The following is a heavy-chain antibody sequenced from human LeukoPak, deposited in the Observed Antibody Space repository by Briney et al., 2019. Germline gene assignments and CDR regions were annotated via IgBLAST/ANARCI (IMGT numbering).Heavy chain of an antibody. CDR2: ISGSGGST. Sequence: SGGSLRLSCAASGFTFSSYWMHWVRHAPGKGLEWVSAISGSGGSTYYADSVKGRFTISRDNSKNTLYLQMNSLRAEDTAVYYCAKEGSVEMATITLDYWGRGTLVTVSS. J-gene: IGHJ4*02. V-gene: IGHV3-23*01. D-gene: IGHD5-24*01. CDR3: AKEGSVEMATITLDY. CDR1: GFTFSSYW.